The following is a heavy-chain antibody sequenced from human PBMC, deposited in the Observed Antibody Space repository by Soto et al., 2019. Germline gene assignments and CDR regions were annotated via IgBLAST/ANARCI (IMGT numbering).Heavy chain of an antibody. V-gene: IGHV3-30-3*01. CDR2: ISYDGSNK. CDR1: GITISNYF. Sequence: HVQLVESVGGVVQPGRSLRVSCAASGITISNYFMYWVRQAPGKGLEWVAAISYDGSNKHYSDSVQGRFTISRDNSKNTLFLQMNSMRDEDTAVYYCVAGDKYYAMGVWGQGTTVDVSS. J-gene: IGHJ6*02. CDR3: VAGDKYYAMGV. D-gene: IGHD6-6*01.